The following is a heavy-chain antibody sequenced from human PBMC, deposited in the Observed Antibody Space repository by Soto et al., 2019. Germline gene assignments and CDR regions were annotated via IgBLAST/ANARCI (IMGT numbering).Heavy chain of an antibody. V-gene: IGHV4-39*01. D-gene: IGHD5-12*01. CDR1: GGSISSSSYY. J-gene: IGHJ6*02. CDR3: ARHSMATWYYGMDV. CDR2: IYYSGSA. Sequence: LSLTCTVSGGSISSSSYYWGWIRQPPGKGLEWIGSIYYSGSAYYNPSLKSRVTISVDTSRNQFSLKLSSVTAADTAVYYCARHSMATWYYGMDVWGQGTTVTVSS.